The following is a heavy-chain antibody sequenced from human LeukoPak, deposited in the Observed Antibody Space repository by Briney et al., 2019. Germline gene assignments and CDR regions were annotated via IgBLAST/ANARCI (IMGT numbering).Heavy chain of an antibody. D-gene: IGHD3-22*01. CDR2: TYYRSKWYN. Sequence: SQTLSLTCAISGDSVSSNSAAWNWIRQSPSRGLEWLGRTYYRSKWYNDYAVSVKSRITINPDTSKNQFSLQLNSVTSEDTAVYYCARDPSLLDYYDSSGFDYWGQGTLVTVSS. CDR1: GDSVSSNSAA. J-gene: IGHJ4*02. CDR3: ARDPSLLDYYDSSGFDY. V-gene: IGHV6-1*01.